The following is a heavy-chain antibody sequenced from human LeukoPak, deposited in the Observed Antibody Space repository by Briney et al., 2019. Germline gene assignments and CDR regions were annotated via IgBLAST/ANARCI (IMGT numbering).Heavy chain of an antibody. Sequence: GGSLRLSRVASGFSLSGYWMYWVRQAPGKGLMYISRNNGDGSTTNYADVVKGRFTMSRDNVKNTLYLQMNSLRVEDTAVYYCAKDRPLYSSGWYYFDYWGQGTLVTVSS. CDR1: GFSLSGYW. D-gene: IGHD6-19*01. CDR3: AKDRPLYSSGWYYFDY. CDR2: NNGDGSTT. J-gene: IGHJ4*02. V-gene: IGHV3-74*01.